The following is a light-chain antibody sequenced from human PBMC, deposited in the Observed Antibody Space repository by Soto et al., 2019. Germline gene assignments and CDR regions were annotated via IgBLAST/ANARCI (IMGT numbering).Light chain of an antibody. CDR1: QGISTY. Sequence: EIQMTQSPSSLSASVGDRVTITCRASQGISTYLAWYQQKPGKVPKLLIYAASTLQSGVPSRFSGSGSGTDFTLTISSLQPEDVATYYCQKYNSAPLTFGGGTKVEIK. J-gene: IGKJ4*01. CDR2: AAS. CDR3: QKYNSAPLT. V-gene: IGKV1-27*01.